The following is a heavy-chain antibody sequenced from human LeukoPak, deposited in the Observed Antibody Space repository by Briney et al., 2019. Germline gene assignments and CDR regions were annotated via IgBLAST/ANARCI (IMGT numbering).Heavy chain of an antibody. Sequence: ASVKVSCKASGYIFTGYYMHWVRQAPGQGLGWMGWINPNTGGTNYAQKFQGRVTMTRDTSISTAYMELSRLKSDDTAVYYCARAPSVGYYFDYWGQGTLVTVSS. CDR1: GYIFTGYY. J-gene: IGHJ4*02. CDR2: INPNTGGT. D-gene: IGHD3-10*01. CDR3: ARAPSVGYYFDY. V-gene: IGHV1-2*02.